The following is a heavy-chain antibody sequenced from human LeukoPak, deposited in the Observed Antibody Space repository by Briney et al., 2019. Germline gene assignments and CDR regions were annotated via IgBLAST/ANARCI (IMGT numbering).Heavy chain of an antibody. CDR3: ARVVGSGYYYFDY. Sequence: SQTLSLTCTVSGGSISSGSYYWSWIRQPARKGLEWIGRIYTSGSTNYNPSLKSRVTISVDTSKNQFSLKLSSVTAADTAVYYCARVVGSGYYYFDYWGQGTLVTVSS. J-gene: IGHJ4*02. D-gene: IGHD3-22*01. V-gene: IGHV4-61*02. CDR1: GGSISSGSYY. CDR2: IYTSGST.